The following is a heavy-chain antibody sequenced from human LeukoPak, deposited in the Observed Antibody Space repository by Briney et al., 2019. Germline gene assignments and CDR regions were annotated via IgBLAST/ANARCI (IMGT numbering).Heavy chain of an antibody. CDR1: GVSISSHY. V-gene: IGHV4-59*11. Sequence: PSETLSLTCSVSGVSISSHYWSWIRQPPGKELEWIGYLFHSGSTNYNPSLQSRVTISVDTSRNHYALKLTSVTAADTAVYYCTRLLDNDSSGYPDTFDMWGQGTMVTVSS. J-gene: IGHJ3*02. CDR2: LFHSGST. CDR3: TRLLDNDSSGYPDTFDM. D-gene: IGHD3-22*01.